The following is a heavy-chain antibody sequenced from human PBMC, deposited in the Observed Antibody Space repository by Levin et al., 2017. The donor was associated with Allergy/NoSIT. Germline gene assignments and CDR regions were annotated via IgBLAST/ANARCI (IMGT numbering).Heavy chain of an antibody. J-gene: IGHJ4*02. CDR1: GFTFDDYV. CDR2: ISWNSGSI. CDR3: AKGGYGSGTYYNVIDY. V-gene: IGHV3-9*01. Sequence: SLKISCAASGFTFDDYVMHWVRQAPGKGLEWVSGISWNSGSIGYADSVKGRFTISRDNANNSLYLQMNSLRAEDTAFYYCAKGGYGSGTYYNVIDYWGQGTLLTVSS. D-gene: IGHD3-10*01.